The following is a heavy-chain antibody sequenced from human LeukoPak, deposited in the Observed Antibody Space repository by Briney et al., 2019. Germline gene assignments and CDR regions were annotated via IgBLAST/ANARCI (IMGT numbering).Heavy chain of an antibody. CDR2: INHGGST. CDR1: GGSLNDYY. J-gene: IGHJ4*02. Sequence: PSETLSLTCAVYGGSLNDYYWSWIRQPPGKGLEWIGEINHGGSTNYNSSLKSRVTMSVNPSKNQFSLKLTSVTAADTAVYYCARGALAIGGSDYFAYWGQGTLVSVSS. D-gene: IGHD5-12*01. CDR3: ARGALAIGGSDYFAY. V-gene: IGHV4-34*01.